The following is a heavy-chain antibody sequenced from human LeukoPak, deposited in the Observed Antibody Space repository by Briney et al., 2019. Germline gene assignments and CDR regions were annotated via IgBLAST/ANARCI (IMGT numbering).Heavy chain of an antibody. CDR3: ITPLPYSAQ. CDR1: GFTFSNAY. D-gene: IGHD2-21*01. V-gene: IGHV3-15*07. J-gene: IGHJ4*02. Sequence: LGGSLLLSCAASGFTFSNAYMNWVRQAPGKGLEWVGRIKPKTDGETTEYAAPVKGRFSISRDESKNMLYLQMNSLKTEDTAVYYCITPLPYSAQGGQGTLVTVSS. CDR2: IKPKTDGETT.